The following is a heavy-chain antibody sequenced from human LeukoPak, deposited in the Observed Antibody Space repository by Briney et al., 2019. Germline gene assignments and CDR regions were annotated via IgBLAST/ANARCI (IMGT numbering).Heavy chain of an antibody. CDR2: IYHSGST. Sequence: SQTLSLTCTVSGGSISSGGYYWSWIRQPPGKGLEWIGYIYHSGSTYYNPSLKSRVTISVDRSKNQFSLKLNSVTTADTAVYYCTRGAGWLIDYWGQGILVTVSS. CDR1: GGSISSGGYY. V-gene: IGHV4-30-2*01. CDR3: TRGAGWLIDY. J-gene: IGHJ4*02. D-gene: IGHD3-16*01.